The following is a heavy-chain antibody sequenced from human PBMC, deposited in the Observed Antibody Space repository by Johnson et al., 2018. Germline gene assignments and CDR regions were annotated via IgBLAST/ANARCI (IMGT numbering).Heavy chain of an antibody. J-gene: IGHJ4*02. V-gene: IGHV3-30*18. CDR2: ISYAGSNK. CDR1: GFTFSTYG. D-gene: IGHD5-18*01. Sequence: QVQLVESGGGVVQPGRSLRLSCAASGFTFSTYGMHWVRQAPGKGLEWVAVISYAGSNKYYVESAKGRFSLSRDNSKNTLYLQMNSLRDEDTAVYYCAKVRYGYLIDYWGQGTLVTVSS. CDR3: AKVRYGYLIDY.